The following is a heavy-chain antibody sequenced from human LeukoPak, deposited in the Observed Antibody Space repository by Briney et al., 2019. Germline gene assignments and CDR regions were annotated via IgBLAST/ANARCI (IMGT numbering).Heavy chain of an antibody. J-gene: IGHJ6*03. CDR1: GYTFTGYY. Sequence: GASVKVSCKASGYTFTGYYMHWVRQAPGQGLEWMGWINPNSGGTNYAQKFQGRVTMTRDTSISTAYMEVSSLRSEDTAVYYCARGNSYYYYMDVWGRGTTVTVSS. D-gene: IGHD2/OR15-2a*01. CDR3: ARGNSYYYYMDV. V-gene: IGHV1-2*02. CDR2: INPNSGGT.